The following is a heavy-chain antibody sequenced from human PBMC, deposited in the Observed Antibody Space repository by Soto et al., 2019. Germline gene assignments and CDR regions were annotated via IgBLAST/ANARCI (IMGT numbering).Heavy chain of an antibody. Sequence: TLSLTCTVSGGSISSYYWSWIRQPPGRGLEWIGFIYYAGSTKYNPSLNSRVTISVDTSKNQFSLTVTSVTAADTAVYYCARRIVVTETFDYWGQGTLVTVSS. D-gene: IGHD5-12*01. V-gene: IGHV4-59*08. CDR2: IYYAGST. CDR3: ARRIVVTETFDY. J-gene: IGHJ4*02. CDR1: GGSISSYY.